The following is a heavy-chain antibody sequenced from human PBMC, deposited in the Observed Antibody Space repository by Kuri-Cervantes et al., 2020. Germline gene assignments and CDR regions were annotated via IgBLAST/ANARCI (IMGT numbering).Heavy chain of an antibody. J-gene: IGHJ5*02. Sequence: GESLKISCAASGFTFSSYAMHWVRQAPGKGLEWVALISYDGGNEYYADPVKGRFTISRDNSKNTLYLQINSLKAEDTSVYYCAKYFGASFEGWFAPGGQGNLVNVSS. CDR2: ISYDGGNE. CDR3: AKYFGASFEGWFAP. CDR1: GFTFSSYA. D-gene: IGHD1-26*01. V-gene: IGHV3-30-3*02.